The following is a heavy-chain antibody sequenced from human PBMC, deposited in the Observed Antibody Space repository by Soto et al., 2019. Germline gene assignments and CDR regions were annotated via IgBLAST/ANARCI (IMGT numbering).Heavy chain of an antibody. Sequence: GASVKVSCKASGYTFTGYYMHWVRQAPGQGLEWMGWINPNSGGTNYAQKFQGRVTMTRDTSISTAYMELSRLRSDDTAVYYCARDQGSGWYVPPLYYYGMDVWGQGTTVTVSS. CDR2: INPNSGGT. D-gene: IGHD6-19*01. CDR1: GYTFTGYY. J-gene: IGHJ6*02. CDR3: ARDQGSGWYVPPLYYYGMDV. V-gene: IGHV1-2*02.